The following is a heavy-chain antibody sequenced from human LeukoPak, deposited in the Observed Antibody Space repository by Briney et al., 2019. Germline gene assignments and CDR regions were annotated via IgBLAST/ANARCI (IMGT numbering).Heavy chain of an antibody. J-gene: IGHJ4*02. CDR3: AREGGATIMSPRYFDP. D-gene: IGHD5-12*01. Sequence: TASQTLSLTCTVSGGSISSDDYYWAWIRQPPGKGLEWIGYIYHSGSTHYNPSLKSRVTISVDRSKNQFSLRLSSVTAADTAVYPCAREGGATIMSPRYFDPWGQGTLVTVSS. CDR2: IYHSGST. V-gene: IGHV4-30-2*01. CDR1: GGSISSDDYY.